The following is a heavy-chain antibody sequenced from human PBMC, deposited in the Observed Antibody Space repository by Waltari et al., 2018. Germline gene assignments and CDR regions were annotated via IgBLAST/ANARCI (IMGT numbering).Heavy chain of an antibody. CDR3: ARHWKRNGYRFDP. Sequence: QLQLQESGPGLMKPSETLSLTCTVSGGSISRSSYYWGWIRPSPGKGLEWIASMYYSGTTYYNPTLESRVTISGDTSKNQFSLRLSSVTAADTAVYYCARHWKRNGYRFDPWGQGTLVTVSS. CDR1: GGSISRSSYY. V-gene: IGHV4-39*01. J-gene: IGHJ5*02. D-gene: IGHD5-12*01. CDR2: MYYSGTT.